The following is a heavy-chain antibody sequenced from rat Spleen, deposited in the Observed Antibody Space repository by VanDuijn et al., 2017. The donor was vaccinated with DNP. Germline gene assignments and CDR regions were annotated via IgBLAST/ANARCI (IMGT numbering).Heavy chain of an antibody. V-gene: IGHV5-17*01. CDR2: IIYDGSSI. CDR1: GFTFSDYA. J-gene: IGHJ4*01. CDR3: TRATTEGTLDA. Sequence: EVQLVESGGGLVQPGNSLKLSCTASGFTFSDYAMAWVRQSPKKGLEWVATIIYDGSSIYYRDSVKGRFTISRDNGKSTLYLQMDSLRSEDTATYYCTRATTEGTLDAWGQGASVTVSS. D-gene: IGHD1-11*01.